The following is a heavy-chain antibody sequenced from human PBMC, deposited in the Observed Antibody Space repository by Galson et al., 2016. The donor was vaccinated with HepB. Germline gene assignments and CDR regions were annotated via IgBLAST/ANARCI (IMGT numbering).Heavy chain of an antibody. CDR2: IRWNGGRI. Sequence: SLRLSCAASGFTFDDYAMLWVRQATGKGLEWVSGIRWNGGRIGYADSVKGSFTISRDKAKNYLYLQMNSLRVEATALYYCAKDIWPFVGPRGMDVWGQGTTVTVSS. D-gene: IGHD2-15*01. J-gene: IGHJ6*02. CDR1: GFTFDDYA. V-gene: IGHV3-9*01. CDR3: AKDIWPFVGPRGMDV.